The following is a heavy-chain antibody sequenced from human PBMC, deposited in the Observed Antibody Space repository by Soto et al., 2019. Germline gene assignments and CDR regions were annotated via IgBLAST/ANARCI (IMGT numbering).Heavy chain of an antibody. Sequence: GSLSLSCAASGFTFSSYAMHWVRQAPGKGLEWVAVISYDGSNKYYADSVKGRFTISRDNSKNTLYLQMNSLRAEDTAVYYCARHVMTYFDYWGQGTLVTVSS. V-gene: IGHV3-30-3*01. CDR3: ARHVMTYFDY. J-gene: IGHJ4*02. CDR2: ISYDGSNK. CDR1: GFTFSSYA. D-gene: IGHD2-8*01.